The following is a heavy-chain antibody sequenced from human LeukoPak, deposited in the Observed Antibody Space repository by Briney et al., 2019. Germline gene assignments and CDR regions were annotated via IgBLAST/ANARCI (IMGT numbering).Heavy chain of an antibody. V-gene: IGHV3-30*02. CDR1: GFTFSSYG. J-gene: IGHJ4*02. D-gene: IGHD3-10*01. CDR3: AKDRGSGVIYY. CDR2: IWYDGSKK. Sequence: GGSLRLSCAASGFTFSSYGMHWVRQAPGKGLEWVAVIWYDGSKKYYADSVKGRFTISRDNSKNTLYLQMNSLRAEDTAVYYCAKDRGSGVIYYWGQGTLVTVSS.